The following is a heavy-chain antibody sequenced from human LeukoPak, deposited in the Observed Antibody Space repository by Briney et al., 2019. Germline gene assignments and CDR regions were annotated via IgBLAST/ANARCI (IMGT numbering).Heavy chain of an antibody. J-gene: IGHJ4*02. Sequence: SETLSLTCTVSGGSLSSGDYYWLWIRQPPGKGLVWIGYINYSGSTYYNPSLKSGITISVDTSKNQISLKLSSVTAPDTAVYSCARGKWEGLVDYSGQGTLVTVSS. CDR1: GGSLSSGDYY. CDR3: ARGKWEGLVDY. D-gene: IGHD1-26*01. CDR2: INYSGST. V-gene: IGHV4-30-4*01.